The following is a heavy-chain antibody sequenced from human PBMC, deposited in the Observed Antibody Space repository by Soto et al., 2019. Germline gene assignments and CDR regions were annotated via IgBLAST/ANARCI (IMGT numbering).Heavy chain of an antibody. CDR2: IIPIFGTA. CDR3: ARVVSVESITMVRGLNRWFDP. Sequence: SVKVSCKASGGTFSSYAISWVRQAPRQGLEWMGGIIPIFGTANYAQKFQGRVTITADESTSTPYMELSSLRSEDTAVYYCARVVSVESITMVRGLNRWFDPWGQGTLVTVSS. V-gene: IGHV1-69*13. CDR1: GGTFSSYA. J-gene: IGHJ5*02. D-gene: IGHD3-10*01.